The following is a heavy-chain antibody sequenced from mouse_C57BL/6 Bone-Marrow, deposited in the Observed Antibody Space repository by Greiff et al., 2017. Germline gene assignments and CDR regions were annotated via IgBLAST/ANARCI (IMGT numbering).Heavy chain of an antibody. V-gene: IGHV6-6*01. CDR2: FRNKANNHAT. D-gene: IGHD1-1*01. Sequence: EVKVEESGGGLVQPGGSMKLSCAASGFTFSDAWMDWVRQSPEKGLEWVAEFRNKANNHATYYAASVSGRFTISRDDSKSSVYLQMNSLRAEYTGINYCTGDYYGFAYWGQGTLVTVSA. J-gene: IGHJ3*01. CDR1: GFTFSDAW. CDR3: TGDYYGFAY.